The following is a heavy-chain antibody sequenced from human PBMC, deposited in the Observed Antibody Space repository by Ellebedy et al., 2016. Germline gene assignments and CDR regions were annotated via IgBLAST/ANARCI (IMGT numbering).Heavy chain of an antibody. V-gene: IGHV3-48*01. J-gene: IGHJ6*03. CDR2: ISSGSRTI. D-gene: IGHD3-16*01. CDR3: ARVRGNYYMDV. Sequence: GGSLRLSXGASGFIFSDYGMKWVRQAPGKGLEWVSYISSGSRTIYYAESVKGRFTISRDSAKNSLHLQMNSLRVEDTAVYYCARVRGNYYMDVWGKGTTVTVSS. CDR1: GFIFSDYG.